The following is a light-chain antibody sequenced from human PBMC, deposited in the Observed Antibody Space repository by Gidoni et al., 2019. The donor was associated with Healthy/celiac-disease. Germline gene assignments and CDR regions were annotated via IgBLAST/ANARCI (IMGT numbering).Light chain of an antibody. CDR1: SRDVGGYNY. Sequence: QSALTQPASVSGSPGQSITISCTGTSRDVGGYNYFSWYQQHPGKAPKLVIYDVSNRPSGVSTRFSCAKSGNTASLTISGLQAEDEAYYYCSSYTSSSVVFGGGTKLTVL. J-gene: IGLJ2*01. CDR2: DVS. V-gene: IGLV2-14*01. CDR3: SSYTSSSVV.